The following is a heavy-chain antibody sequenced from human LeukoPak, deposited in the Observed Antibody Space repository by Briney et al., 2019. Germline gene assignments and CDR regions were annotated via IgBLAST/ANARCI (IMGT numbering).Heavy chain of an antibody. J-gene: IGHJ3*02. Sequence: GGSLRLSCAASGFTFSSYGMSWVRQAPGKGLEWVSAISGSGGSTYYADSVKGRFTISRDNSKNTLYLQMNSLRAEDTAVYYCAKGPSITMVRGAFDIWGQGTMVTVSS. CDR3: AKGPSITMVRGAFDI. CDR1: GFTFSSYG. CDR2: ISGSGGST. V-gene: IGHV3-23*01. D-gene: IGHD3-10*01.